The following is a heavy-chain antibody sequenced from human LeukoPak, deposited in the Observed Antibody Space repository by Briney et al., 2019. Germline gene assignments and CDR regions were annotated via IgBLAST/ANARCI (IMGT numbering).Heavy chain of an antibody. CDR1: GFTFSSYA. CDR3: AKVGRTITMIVVVRPQAFDI. CDR2: ISGSGGST. J-gene: IGHJ3*02. V-gene: IGHV3-23*01. Sequence: GGSLRLSCAASGFTFSSYAMSWVRQAPGKGLEWVSAISGSGGSTYYADSVKGRFTISRDNSKNMLYLQMNSLRAEDTAVYYCAKVGRTITMIVVVRPQAFDIWGQGTMVTVSS. D-gene: IGHD3-22*01.